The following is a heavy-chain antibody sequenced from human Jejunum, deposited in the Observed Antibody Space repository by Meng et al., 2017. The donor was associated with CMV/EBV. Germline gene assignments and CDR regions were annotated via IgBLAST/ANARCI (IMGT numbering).Heavy chain of an antibody. D-gene: IGHD1-7*01. Sequence: FSFNNYAMHWVRQAPGKGLEHVSVISGNGGATYYADSVKGRFTISRDNSKNTLYLQMGSLSADDMAVYYCARDQNENYPYNWFDPWGQGTLVTVSS. V-gene: IGHV3-64*02. CDR1: FSFNNYA. J-gene: IGHJ5*02. CDR2: ISGNGGAT. CDR3: ARDQNENYPYNWFDP.